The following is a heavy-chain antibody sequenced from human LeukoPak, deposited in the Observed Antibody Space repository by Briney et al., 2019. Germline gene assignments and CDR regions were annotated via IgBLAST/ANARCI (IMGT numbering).Heavy chain of an antibody. CDR1: GFTFSSYG. D-gene: IGHD5-18*01. J-gene: IGHJ4*02. V-gene: IGHV3-30*18. CDR2: ISHDGSVK. Sequence: GRSLRLSCAGFGFTFSSYGMQWVRQAPGKGLEWVTVISHDGSVKHYADSVKGRSTISRDNARNTLYLQMNSLRAEDSAVYYCAKEANPYSSTSFDYWGRGTLVTVSS. CDR3: AKEANPYSSTSFDY.